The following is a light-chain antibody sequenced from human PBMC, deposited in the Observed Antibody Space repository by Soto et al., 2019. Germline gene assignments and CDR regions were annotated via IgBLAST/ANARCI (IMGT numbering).Light chain of an antibody. V-gene: IGKV1-5*01. Sequence: DIQMTQAPSTLSASVGDRVTITFRASQSISSWLAWYQHKPGKAPELLIYDASKLRSGGPSRFSGSGSGTEFTLTISSLHPDDFATYYCQQYNGYISFVPGTKVDI. CDR1: QSISSW. J-gene: IGKJ3*01. CDR3: QQYNGYIS. CDR2: DAS.